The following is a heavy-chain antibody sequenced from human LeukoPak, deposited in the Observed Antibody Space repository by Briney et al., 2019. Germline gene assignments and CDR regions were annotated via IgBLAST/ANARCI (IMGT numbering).Heavy chain of an antibody. J-gene: IGHJ4*02. CDR2: IGSSSSTI. D-gene: IGHD6-19*01. V-gene: IGHV3-48*04. Sequence: GGSLRLSCAASGFTFSSYSMNWVRQAPGKGLEWVSYIGSSSSTIYYADSVKGRFTISRDNAKNSLYLQMNSLRAEDTAVYYCAREGSSAWYPTWDYWGQGTLVTVSS. CDR3: AREGSSAWYPTWDY. CDR1: GFTFSSYS.